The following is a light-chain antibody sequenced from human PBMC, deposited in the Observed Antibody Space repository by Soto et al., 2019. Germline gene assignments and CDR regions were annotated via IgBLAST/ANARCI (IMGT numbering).Light chain of an antibody. Sequence: DIQMTQSPSSVSASVGDRITITCRASQDIGGRLAWYQQKPGKAPKLLIYDASSLESGVPSRFSGSGSGTEFTLSINSLQPQDFATYYCQQYHRYSWTFGQGTKV. V-gene: IGKV1-5*01. CDR1: QDIGGR. J-gene: IGKJ1*01. CDR3: QQYHRYSWT. CDR2: DAS.